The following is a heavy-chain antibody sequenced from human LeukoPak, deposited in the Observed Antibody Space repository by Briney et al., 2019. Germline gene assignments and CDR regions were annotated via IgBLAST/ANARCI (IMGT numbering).Heavy chain of an antibody. CDR1: GFTFNDAW. CDR2: IKSKTHGATI. V-gene: IGHV3-15*01. CDR3: TTDDWS. Sequence: GGSLRLSCAASGFTFNDAWMSWVRQAPGKWLESVGRIKSKTHGATIDYAAPVKGRFTISRDDSKNTLYLQMNSLKPEDTAVYYCTTDDWSWGQGTLVTVSS. D-gene: IGHD3-9*01. J-gene: IGHJ4*02.